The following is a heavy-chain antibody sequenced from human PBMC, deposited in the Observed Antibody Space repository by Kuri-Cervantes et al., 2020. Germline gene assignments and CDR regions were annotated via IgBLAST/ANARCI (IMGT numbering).Heavy chain of an antibody. Sequence: GESLKISCAASGFTVSSNYMSWVRQAPGKGLEWVAVISYDGSNKYYADSVKGQFTISRDNSKNTLYLQMNSLRAEDTAVYYCARDRKWGYESQEFWGRGTLVTVSS. D-gene: IGHD5-12*01. V-gene: IGHV3-30*03. CDR1: GFTVSSNY. CDR3: ARDRKWGYESQEF. J-gene: IGHJ4*02. CDR2: ISYDGSNK.